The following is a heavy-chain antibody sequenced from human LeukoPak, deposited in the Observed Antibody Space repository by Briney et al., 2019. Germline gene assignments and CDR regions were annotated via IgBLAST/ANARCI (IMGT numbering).Heavy chain of an antibody. V-gene: IGHV3-23*01. D-gene: IGHD3-22*01. Sequence: GGSLRLSCAAPGFTFSSYAMSWVRQAPGKGLEWVSAISGSGGSTYYADSVKGRFTISRDNSKNTLYLQMNSLRAEDTAVYYCAKAAKWLLLYYYYYYMDVWGKGTTVTVSS. CDR3: AKAAKWLLLYYYYYYMDV. CDR2: ISGSGGST. J-gene: IGHJ6*03. CDR1: GFTFSSYA.